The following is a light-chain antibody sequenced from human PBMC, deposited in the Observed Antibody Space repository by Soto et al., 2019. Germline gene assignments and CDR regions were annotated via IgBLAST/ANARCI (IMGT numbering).Light chain of an antibody. CDR2: GAS. Sequence: DLPMTQSPSSVSASVGDRVTITCRASQGISSWLAWYQQKPGKAPKLLIYGASSLQSGVPSRFSGSGSGTDFALTISSLQPEDFATYYCQQSYSTPYTFGQGTKLEIK. CDR1: QGISSW. CDR3: QQSYSTPYT. J-gene: IGKJ2*01. V-gene: IGKV1-12*01.